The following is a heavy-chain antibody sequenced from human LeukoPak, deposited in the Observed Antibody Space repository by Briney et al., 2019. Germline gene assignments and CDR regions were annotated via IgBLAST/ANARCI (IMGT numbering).Heavy chain of an antibody. CDR3: ARVRNRGYYGSGSYDRYYYYYMDV. V-gene: IGHV4-34*01. Sequence: SETLSLTCAVYGGSFSGYYWSWIGQPPGKGLEWIGEINHSGSTNYNPSLKSRVTISVDTSKNQFSLKLSSVTAADTAVYYCARVRNRGYYGSGSYDRYYYYYMDVWGKGTTVTVSS. D-gene: IGHD3-10*01. CDR1: GGSFSGYY. CDR2: INHSGST. J-gene: IGHJ6*03.